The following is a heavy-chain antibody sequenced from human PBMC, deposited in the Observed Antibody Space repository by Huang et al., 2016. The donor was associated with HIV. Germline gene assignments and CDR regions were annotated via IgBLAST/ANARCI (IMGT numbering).Heavy chain of an antibody. D-gene: IGHD6-19*01. CDR3: ARRAVAGIYYYYYMDV. V-gene: IGHV3-30-3*01. J-gene: IGHJ6*03. CDR1: GFTFSNYA. CDR2: ISYEGSNK. Sequence: QVQLVESGGGVVPPGRSLRLSCAASGFTFSNYAMHWVRQAPGKGLEWVAVISYEGSNKDYTDSVKGRFTIARDNSKNALDLQMNSLRAEDTAVYYCARRAVAGIYYYYYMDVWGKGTTVTVSS.